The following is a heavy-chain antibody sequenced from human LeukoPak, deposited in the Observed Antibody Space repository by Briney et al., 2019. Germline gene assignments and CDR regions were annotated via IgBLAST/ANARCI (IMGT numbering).Heavy chain of an antibody. J-gene: IGHJ3*02. CDR1: GFTFSSYA. CDR3: AKDRACSGGSCYLPDAFDI. D-gene: IGHD2-15*01. CDR2: ISGSGGST. Sequence: PGGSLRLSCAASGFTFSSYAMSWVRQAPGEGLEWVSAISGSGGSTYYADSVKGRFTISRDNSKNTLYLQMNSLRAEDTAVYYCAKDRACSGGSCYLPDAFDIWGQGTMVTVSS. V-gene: IGHV3-23*01.